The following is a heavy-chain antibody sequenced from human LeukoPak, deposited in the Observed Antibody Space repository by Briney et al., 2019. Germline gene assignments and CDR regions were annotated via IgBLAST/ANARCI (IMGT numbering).Heavy chain of an antibody. Sequence: GRSLRLSCAASGFTFSSYAMHWVRQAPGKGLEWVAVISYDGSNKYYADSVKGRFTISRDNSKNMLYLQMNSLRAEDTAVYYCARDQSSGWYLPDYWGQGTLVTVSS. V-gene: IGHV3-30-3*01. CDR3: ARDQSSGWYLPDY. D-gene: IGHD6-19*01. CDR1: GFTFSSYA. J-gene: IGHJ4*02. CDR2: ISYDGSNK.